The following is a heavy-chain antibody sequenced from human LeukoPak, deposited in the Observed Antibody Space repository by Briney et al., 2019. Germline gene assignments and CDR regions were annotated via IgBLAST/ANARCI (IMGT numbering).Heavy chain of an antibody. V-gene: IGHV4-59*01. CDR3: ARDPRRYYDSSGYTDWYFDL. D-gene: IGHD3-22*01. CDR2: IYYSGST. J-gene: IGHJ2*01. CDR1: GGSISSYY. Sequence: SETLSLTCTVSGGSISSYYWSWIRQPPGKGLEWIGYIYYSGSTNYNPSLKSRVTISVDTSKNQFSLKLSSVTAADTAVYYCARDPRRYYDSSGYTDWYFDLWGRGTLVTVSS.